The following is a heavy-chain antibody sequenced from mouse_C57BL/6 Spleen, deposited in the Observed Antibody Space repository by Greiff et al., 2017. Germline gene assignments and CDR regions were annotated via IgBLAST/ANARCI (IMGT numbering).Heavy chain of an antibody. V-gene: IGHV3-6*01. CDR3: ARAAIYYGNYGAMDY. CDR2: ISYDGSN. CDR1: GYSITSGYY. D-gene: IGHD2-1*01. Sequence: EVKLEESGPGLVKPSQSLSLTCSVTGYSITSGYYWNWIRQFPGNKLEWMGYISYDGSNNYNPSLKNRISITRDTSKNQFFLKLNSVTTEDTATYYCARAAIYYGNYGAMDYWGQGTSVTVSS. J-gene: IGHJ4*01.